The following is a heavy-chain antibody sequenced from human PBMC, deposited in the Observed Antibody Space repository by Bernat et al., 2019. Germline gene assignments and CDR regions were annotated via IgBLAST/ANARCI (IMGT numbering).Heavy chain of an antibody. V-gene: IGHV3-23*04. CDR3: AKELHSGFGETLGV. Sequence: EVQLVESGGGLIQPGGSLRLSCAASGFPFGHHAMTWVRQAPGKGLEWVSVISENGAVTYYADSVKGRFIIYRDNSKNTLYLQTSSLRPDGTAVYYCAKELHSGFGETLGVWGQGTTVTGS. CDR2: ISENGAVT. CDR1: GFPFGHHA. D-gene: IGHD3-10*01. J-gene: IGHJ6*02.